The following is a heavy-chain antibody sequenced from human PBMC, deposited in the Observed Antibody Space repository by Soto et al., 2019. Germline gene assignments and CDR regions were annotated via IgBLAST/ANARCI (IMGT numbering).Heavy chain of an antibody. D-gene: IGHD6-6*01. J-gene: IGHJ3*02. CDR2: ISGSGGST. Sequence: GGSLRLSCAASGFTFSSYAMSWVRQAPGKGLEWVSAISGSGGSTYYADSVKGRFTISRDNSKNTLYLQMNSLRAEDTAVYYCAKDPASKTVEQLDSAFDIWGQGTMVTVSS. CDR3: AKDPASKTVEQLDSAFDI. V-gene: IGHV3-23*01. CDR1: GFTFSSYA.